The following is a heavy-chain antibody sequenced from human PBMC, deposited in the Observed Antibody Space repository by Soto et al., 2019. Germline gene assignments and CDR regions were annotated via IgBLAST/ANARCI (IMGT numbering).Heavy chain of an antibody. CDR2: IIPIFGTA. V-gene: IGHV1-69*13. CDR3: AGGVLAYCGGDCYIEYFQH. Sequence: ASVKVSCKASGGTFSSYAISWVRQAPGQGLEWMGGIIPIFGTANYAQKFQGRVTITADESTSTAYMELSSLRSEDTAVYYCAGGVLAYCGGDCYIEYFQHWGQGTLVTVSS. J-gene: IGHJ1*01. CDR1: GGTFSSYA. D-gene: IGHD2-21*02.